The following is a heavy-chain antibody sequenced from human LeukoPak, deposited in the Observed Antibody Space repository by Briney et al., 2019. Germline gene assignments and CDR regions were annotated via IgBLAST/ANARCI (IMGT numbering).Heavy chain of an antibody. J-gene: IGHJ6*02. D-gene: IGHD6-13*01. CDR1: GGSISSSSYY. Sequence: SETLSLTCTVSGGSISSSSYYWGWIRQPPGKGLEWIGSIYYSGSTYYNPSLKSRVTISVDTSKNQFSLKLSSVTAADTAVYYCASRIAAAGMYYYYGMDVWGQGTTVTVSS. CDR3: ASRIAAAGMYYYYGMDV. V-gene: IGHV4-39*07. CDR2: IYYSGST.